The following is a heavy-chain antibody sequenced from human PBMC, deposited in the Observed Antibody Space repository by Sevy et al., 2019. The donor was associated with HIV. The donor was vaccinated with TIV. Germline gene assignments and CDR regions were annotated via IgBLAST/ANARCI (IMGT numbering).Heavy chain of an antibody. J-gene: IGHJ5*02. CDR3: ARSPPVVVVPGAPSWFDP. D-gene: IGHD2-2*01. CDR2: INESGIT. V-gene: IGHV4-34*01. CDR1: DVSFSGYY. Sequence: SETLSLTCAVHDVSFSGYYWNWIRQLPGKGLEWIGEINESGITYYNPSLKSRVTISVDTSKKRFSLKLNSVTAADTAVYFCARSPPVVVVPGAPSWFDPWGQGTLVTVSS.